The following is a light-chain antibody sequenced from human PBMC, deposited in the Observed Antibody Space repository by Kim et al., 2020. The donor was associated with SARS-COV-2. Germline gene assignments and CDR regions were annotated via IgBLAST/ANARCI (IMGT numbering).Light chain of an antibody. V-gene: IGKV3-11*01. Sequence: IVLTQSPATLSLSPGEGAILSCRASQTFGISLGWYQHKLGQAPRLLIYDAAIRAAGIPDRFSGGGSGTDFTLTISSLEPEDFAVYYCQQRNNWPPAVTFGGGTKVDIK. J-gene: IGKJ4*01. CDR1: QTFGIS. CDR3: QQRNNWPPAVT. CDR2: DAA.